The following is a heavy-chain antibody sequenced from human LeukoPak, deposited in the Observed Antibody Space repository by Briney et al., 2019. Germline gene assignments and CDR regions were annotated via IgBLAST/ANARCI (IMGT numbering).Heavy chain of an antibody. CDR3: ASSSIAAAGFGYYFDY. D-gene: IGHD6-13*01. J-gene: IGHJ4*02. CDR1: GYTFTGYY. Sequence: ASVKVSCKASGYTFTGYYIHWVRQAPGQGLEWMGWINPNSGRTNYAQKFQGRVTMTRDTSISTAYMELSRLRSDDTAVYYCASSSIAAAGFGYYFDYWGQGTLVTVSS. CDR2: INPNSGRT. V-gene: IGHV1-2*02.